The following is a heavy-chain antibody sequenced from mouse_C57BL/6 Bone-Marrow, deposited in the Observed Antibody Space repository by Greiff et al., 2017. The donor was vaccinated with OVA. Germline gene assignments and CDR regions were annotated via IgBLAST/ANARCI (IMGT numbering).Heavy chain of an antibody. CDR1: GYTFTDYE. D-gene: IGHD2-3*01. CDR3: TRYGYEGYCSWFAY. J-gene: IGHJ3*01. CDR2: IAPETGGT. Sequence: QVQLQQSGAELVRPGASVTLSCKASGYTFTDYEMHWVKQTPVHGLEWIGAIAPETGGTAYNQKFKGKAILTADKSSSTAYMELRSLTSEDSAVYYCTRYGYEGYCSWFAYWGQGTLVTVSA. V-gene: IGHV1-15*01.